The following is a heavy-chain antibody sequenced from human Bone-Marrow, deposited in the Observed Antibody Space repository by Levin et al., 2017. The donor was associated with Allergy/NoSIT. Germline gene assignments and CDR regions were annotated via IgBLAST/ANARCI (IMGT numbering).Heavy chain of an antibody. CDR2: IHSGDTT. V-gene: IGHV3-66*02. CDR1: GFSVRTNY. D-gene: IGHD4-17*01. Sequence: GESLKISCAVSGFSVRTNYMSWVRQAPGKGLEWVSVIHSGDTTFYADSVEGRFTISRDNSKNMLYLQMNSLRPEDTAVYYCARELNTVTTTAYYFDYWGQGTLVTVSS. CDR3: ARELNTVTTTAYYFDY. J-gene: IGHJ4*02.